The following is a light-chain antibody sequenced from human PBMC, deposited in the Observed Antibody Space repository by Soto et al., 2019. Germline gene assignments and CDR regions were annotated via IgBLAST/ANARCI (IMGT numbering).Light chain of an antibody. Sequence: QSALTQPPSASGSPGQSVTISCTGTSSDVGGYNYVSWYQQHPGKAPKLMIYEVSKRPSGVPHRFSGSKSGNTASLTVSGLQAEDDAYYCCSSDAGSNNLGVFGGGTKLTVL. CDR2: EVS. V-gene: IGLV2-8*01. J-gene: IGLJ2*01. CDR1: SSDVGGYNY. CDR3: SSDAGSNNLGV.